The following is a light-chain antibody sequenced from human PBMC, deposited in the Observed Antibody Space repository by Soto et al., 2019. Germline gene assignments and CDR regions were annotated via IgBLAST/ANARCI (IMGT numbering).Light chain of an antibody. CDR1: QGLVSW. CDR2: AAS. CDR3: QQTSSFPLT. J-gene: IGKJ4*01. V-gene: IGKV1-12*01. Sequence: DIQVTQSPSSVSASVGDRVTITCRASQGLVSWLAWYQQKPGKAPKLLIYAASSFQSGVPSRFSSSGSGPDFTLPISSLQPEDFATYSCQQTSSFPLTFGGGTKVEIK.